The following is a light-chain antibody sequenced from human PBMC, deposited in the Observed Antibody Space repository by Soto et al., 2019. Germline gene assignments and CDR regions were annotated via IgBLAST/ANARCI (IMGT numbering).Light chain of an antibody. CDR2: DVS. CDR3: FSYAGSYTFYV. J-gene: IGLJ1*01. CDR1: SSDVGGYNY. Sequence: QSALTQPPSASGSPGQSVTISCTGTSSDVGGYNYVSWYQQHPGKAPKLMIYDVSKRPSGVPDRFSGSKSGNTASLTISGLQAEDEADYYCFSYAGSYTFYVFGTGTKVTVL. V-gene: IGLV2-11*01.